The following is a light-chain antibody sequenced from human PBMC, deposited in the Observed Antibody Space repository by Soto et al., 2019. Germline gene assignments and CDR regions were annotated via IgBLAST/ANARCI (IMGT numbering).Light chain of an antibody. CDR3: QSYDTSLTVV. J-gene: IGLJ2*01. V-gene: IGLV1-40*01. CDR1: TSNFGAGYD. Sequence: SVLTQPPSVSGAPGQRVTISCTGSTSNFGAGYDVNWYQQLPGTAPKLLIYANSDRPSGVPDRFSGSKSGTSASLAITGLRAEDEADYYFQSYDTSLTVVFGGGTKVTVL. CDR2: ANS.